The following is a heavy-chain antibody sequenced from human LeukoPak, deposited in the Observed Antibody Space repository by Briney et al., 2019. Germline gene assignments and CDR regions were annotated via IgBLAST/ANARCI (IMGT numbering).Heavy chain of an antibody. CDR1: GFTFSNYA. CDR3: AKHGYGSGWVYFDY. J-gene: IGHJ4*02. V-gene: IGHV3-23*01. D-gene: IGHD6-19*01. Sequence: GGSLRLSCVASGFTFSNYAMSWVRQAPGKGLQWVSSISASGGNTYYADSVKGRFTISRDNSKNTLYLQMNSLRAEDTAVYYCAKHGYGSGWVYFDYWGQGTLVTVSS. CDR2: ISASGGNT.